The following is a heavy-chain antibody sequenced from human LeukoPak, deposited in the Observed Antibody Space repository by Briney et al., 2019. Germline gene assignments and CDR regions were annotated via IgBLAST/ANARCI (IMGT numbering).Heavy chain of an antibody. V-gene: IGHV3-30*18. J-gene: IGHJ6*02. CDR1: GFTFSTLD. Sequence: PGGSLRLFCAASGFTFSTLDVLWVRQTTGRALEGVAVRAYEGCNKYYAHTVKGRFSTSRDSSKNTLYLQMNSMRAEYTAVSFWAKATGIYYYAMAVWGQGTAVTASS. D-gene: IGHD5-12*01. CDR2: RAYEGCNK. CDR3: AKATGIYYYAMAV.